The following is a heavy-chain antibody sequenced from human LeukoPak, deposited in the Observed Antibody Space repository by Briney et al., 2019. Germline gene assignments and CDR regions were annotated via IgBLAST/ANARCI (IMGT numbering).Heavy chain of an antibody. V-gene: IGHV3-30*04. CDR3: ARDVDYANPRHDY. CDR1: GFAFSNYA. J-gene: IGHJ4*02. D-gene: IGHD4/OR15-4a*01. CDR2: ISYDGSNK. Sequence: GGSLRLSCAASGFAFSNYAMHWVRQAPDKGLEWVALISYDGSNKYYADSVRGRFTISRDNANNLVYLQTNSLRAEDTAVYYCARDVDYANPRHDYWGQGTLVTVSS.